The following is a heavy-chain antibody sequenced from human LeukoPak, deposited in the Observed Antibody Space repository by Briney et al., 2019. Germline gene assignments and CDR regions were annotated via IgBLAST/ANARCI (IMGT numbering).Heavy chain of an antibody. V-gene: IGHV4-59*08. CDR1: GGSISSYY. CDR2: IYYSGST. CDR3: ASKASGSSWDYYYGMDV. J-gene: IGHJ6*02. Sequence: SETLSLTCTVSGGSISSYYWSWIRQPPGKGLEWIGYIYYSGSTNYNPSLKSRVTISVDTSKNQFSLKLSSVTAADTAVYYCASKASGSSWDYYYGMDVWGQGTTVTVSS. D-gene: IGHD1-26*01.